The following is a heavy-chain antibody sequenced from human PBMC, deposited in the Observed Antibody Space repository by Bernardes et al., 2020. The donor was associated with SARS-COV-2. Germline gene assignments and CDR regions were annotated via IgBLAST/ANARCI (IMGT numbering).Heavy chain of an antibody. CDR3: ARAFGARRAPNWYFDL. V-gene: IGHV3-33*01. CDR1: GFTFSSYG. Sequence: GGSLRLSCAASGFTFSSYGMHWVRQAPGKGLEWVAVIWYDGSNKYYADSVKGRFTISRDNSKNTLYLQMNSLRAEDTAVYYCARAFGARRAPNWYFDLWGRGTLVTVSS. J-gene: IGHJ2*01. D-gene: IGHD1-26*01. CDR2: IWYDGSNK.